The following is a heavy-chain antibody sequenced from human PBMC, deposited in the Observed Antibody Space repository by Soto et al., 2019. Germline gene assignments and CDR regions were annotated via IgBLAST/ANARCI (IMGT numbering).Heavy chain of an antibody. CDR3: ARGPLRIAIFGVVPQATNYGMDV. D-gene: IGHD3-3*01. J-gene: IGHJ6*02. V-gene: IGHV4-30-2*01. CDR2: IYHSGST. Sequence: PSETLSLTCAVSGGSISSGGYSWSWIRQPPGKGLEWIGFIYHSGSTYYNPSLKSRVTISVDKSKNQFSLKLSAVTAADTAVYYCARGPLRIAIFGVVPQATNYGMDVWGQGTTVTVSS. CDR1: GGSISSGGYS.